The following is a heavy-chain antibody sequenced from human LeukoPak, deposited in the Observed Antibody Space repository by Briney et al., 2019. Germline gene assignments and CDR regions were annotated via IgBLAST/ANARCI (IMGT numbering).Heavy chain of an antibody. D-gene: IGHD1-1*01. CDR3: ATPRELEPTYYYYYMDV. V-gene: IGHV1-69*13. CDR1: GGTFSSYA. CDR2: IIPIFGTA. J-gene: IGHJ6*03. Sequence: EASVKVSCKASGGTFSSYAISWVRQAPGQGLEWMGGIIPIFGTANYAQKFQGRVTITADESTSTAYMELSSLRSEDTAVYYCATPRELEPTYYYYYMDVWGKGTTVTVSS.